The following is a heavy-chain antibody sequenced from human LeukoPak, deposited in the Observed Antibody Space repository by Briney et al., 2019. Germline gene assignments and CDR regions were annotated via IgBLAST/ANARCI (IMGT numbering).Heavy chain of an antibody. CDR2: IYYSGST. CDR1: GGSISSYY. Sequence: PSETLSLTCTVSGGSISSYYWSWIRQPPGKGLEWIGYIYYSGSTNYNPSLKSRVTISVDTSKNQFSLKLSSVTAADTAVYYCARSAGGSHYYGSGSVDWFDPWGQGTLVTVSS. CDR3: ARSAGGSHYYGSGSVDWFDP. J-gene: IGHJ5*02. V-gene: IGHV4-59*01. D-gene: IGHD3-10*01.